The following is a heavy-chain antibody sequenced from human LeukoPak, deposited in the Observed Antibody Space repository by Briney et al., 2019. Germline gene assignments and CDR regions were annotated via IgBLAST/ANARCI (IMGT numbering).Heavy chain of an antibody. CDR3: ARDVQGGYCSSASCYSDY. D-gene: IGHD2-2*01. V-gene: IGHV3-74*01. J-gene: IGHJ4*02. Sequence: PGGSLRLPCAASGFSFSSYWMHWVRQAPGKGLVWVSRTNSDGSSTIYADSVRGRFTISRDNSKNTLYLQMNSLRVDDTAVYYCARDVQGGYCSSASCYSDYWGQGTLVTVSS. CDR1: GFSFSSYW. CDR2: TNSDGSST.